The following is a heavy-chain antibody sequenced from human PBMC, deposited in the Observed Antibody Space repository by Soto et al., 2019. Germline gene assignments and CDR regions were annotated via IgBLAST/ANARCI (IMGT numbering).Heavy chain of an antibody. Sequence: GGSLRLSCAASGFTFSSYAMSWVRQAPGKGLEWVSAISGSGGSTYYADSVKGRFTISRDNSKNTLYLQMNSLRAEDAAVFYCAKGPYQPLLYYFDYWGQGTLVTVSS. CDR2: ISGSGGST. V-gene: IGHV3-23*01. CDR1: GFTFSSYA. J-gene: IGHJ4*02. D-gene: IGHD2-2*01. CDR3: AKGPYQPLLYYFDY.